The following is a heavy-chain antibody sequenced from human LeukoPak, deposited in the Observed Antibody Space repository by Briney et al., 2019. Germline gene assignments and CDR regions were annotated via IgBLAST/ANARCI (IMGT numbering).Heavy chain of an antibody. J-gene: IGHJ3*02. Sequence: SETLSLTCAVSGYSISSGYYWGWIRQPPGKGLEWIGSIYHSGSTYYNPSLKSRVTISVDTSKNQFSLKLSSVTAADTAVYYCAGLSRYGILTGNAFDIWGQGTMVTVSS. V-gene: IGHV4-38-2*01. CDR1: GYSISSGYY. CDR3: AGLSRYGILTGNAFDI. CDR2: IYHSGST. D-gene: IGHD3-9*01.